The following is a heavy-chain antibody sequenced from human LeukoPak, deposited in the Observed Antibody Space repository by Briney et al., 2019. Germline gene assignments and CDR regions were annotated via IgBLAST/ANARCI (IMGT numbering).Heavy chain of an antibody. CDR1: GFTFSNYA. CDR2: ISGSGDST. CDR3: AERHYYASGSFDY. D-gene: IGHD3-10*01. Sequence: PGGSLRLSCAASGFTFSNYAMSWVRQAPGKGLEWVSAISGSGDSTYYADSVEGRFTISRDNSKSTVYLQMHSLRAEDTAVYYCAERHYYASGSFDYWGQGTLVTVSS. J-gene: IGHJ4*02. V-gene: IGHV3-23*01.